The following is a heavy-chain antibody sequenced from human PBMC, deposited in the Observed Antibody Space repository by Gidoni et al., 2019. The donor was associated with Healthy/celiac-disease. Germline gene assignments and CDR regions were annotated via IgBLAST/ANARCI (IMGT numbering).Heavy chain of an antibody. D-gene: IGHD2-15*01. CDR2: IKQDGSEK. Sequence: EVQLMESGGGLVQPGGSLRLSCAASGFTFSRYWMRWVRQAPGKGMEWVANIKQDGSEKYYVDSVKCRFTISRDNAKNSLYLQMNSLRAEDTAVYYCARAGYCSGGSCYSNDAFDIWGQGTMVTVSS. CDR1: GFTFSRYW. CDR3: ARAGYCSGGSCYSNDAFDI. J-gene: IGHJ3*02. V-gene: IGHV3-7*01.